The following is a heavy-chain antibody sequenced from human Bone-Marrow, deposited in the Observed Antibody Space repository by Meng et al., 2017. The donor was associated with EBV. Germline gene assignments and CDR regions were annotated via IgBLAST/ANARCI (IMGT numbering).Heavy chain of an antibody. CDR1: GFTFSSYS. D-gene: IGHD1-26*01. CDR2: ISSSSSYI. CDR3: ARDVNSGSYYGPGAVDY. J-gene: IGHJ4*02. V-gene: IGHV3-21*01. Sequence: EVQLVESGGGLVKPGGSLRLSCAASGFTFSSYSMNWVRQAPGKGLEWVSSISSSSSYIYYADSVKGRFTISRDNAKSSLYLQMNSLRAEDTAVYYCARDVNSGSYYGPGAVDYWGQGTLVTVYS.